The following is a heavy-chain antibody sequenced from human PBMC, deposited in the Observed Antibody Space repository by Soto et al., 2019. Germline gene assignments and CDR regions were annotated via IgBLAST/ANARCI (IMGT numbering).Heavy chain of an antibody. V-gene: IGHV3-23*01. CDR1: GFTFSSYA. Sequence: EVQLLESGGGLVQPGGSLRLSCAASGFTFSSYAMSWVRQAPGKGLEWVSAISGSGGSTYYADSVKGRFTISRDNSRNTLYLQMNSLRAEDTAGYYCAKRGYRCYGRPGYFEYWGQGTLVTVSS. D-gene: IGHD5-12*01. CDR3: AKRGYRCYGRPGYFEY. CDR2: ISGSGGST. J-gene: IGHJ4*02.